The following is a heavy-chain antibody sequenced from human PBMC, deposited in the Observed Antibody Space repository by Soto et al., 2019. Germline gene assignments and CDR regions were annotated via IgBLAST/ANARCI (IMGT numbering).Heavy chain of an antibody. Sequence: EVQVVESGGGLVQPGGSLRLSCAASGFSVTNNSMNWVRQAPGQGLEWVSIIVIGGNTYYADSVKDRFTISTDNTRKTLYLHMDSLRAEDTAVYYCARGRGSTGYLGREHYFDDWGQGTLVTVS. CDR2: IVIGGNT. CDR3: ARGRGSTGYLGREHYFDD. D-gene: IGHD3-22*01. CDR1: GFSVTNNS. V-gene: IGHV3-66*01. J-gene: IGHJ4*02.